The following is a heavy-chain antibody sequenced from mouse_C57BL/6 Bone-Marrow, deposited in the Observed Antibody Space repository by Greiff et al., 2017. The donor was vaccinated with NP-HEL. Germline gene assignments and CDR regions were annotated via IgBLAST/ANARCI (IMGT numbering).Heavy chain of an antibody. CDR3: TYYGSFVAY. CDR1: GFNIKDDY. J-gene: IGHJ3*01. Sequence: VQLQQSGAELVRPGASVKLSCTASGFNIKDDYMHWVKQRPEQGLEWIGWIDPENGDTAYASKFQGKATITADTSSNTAYLQLSSLTSEDTAVYYCTYYGSFVAYWGQGTLVTVSA. D-gene: IGHD2-2*01. V-gene: IGHV14-4*01. CDR2: IDPENGDT.